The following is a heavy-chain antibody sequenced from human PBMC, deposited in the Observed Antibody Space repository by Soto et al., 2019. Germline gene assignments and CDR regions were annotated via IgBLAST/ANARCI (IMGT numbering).Heavy chain of an antibody. CDR1: GYTFTSYG. CDR2: ISAYNGNT. CDR3: ARDKGDDGSGSYYIDAFDI. J-gene: IGHJ3*02. V-gene: IGHV1-18*04. Sequence: ASVKVSCKASGYTFTSYGISWVRQAPGQGLEWMGWISAYNGNTNYAQKLQGRVTMTTDTSTSTAYMELRSLRSDDTAVYYCARDKGDDGSGSYYIDAFDIWGQGTMVTV. D-gene: IGHD3-10*01.